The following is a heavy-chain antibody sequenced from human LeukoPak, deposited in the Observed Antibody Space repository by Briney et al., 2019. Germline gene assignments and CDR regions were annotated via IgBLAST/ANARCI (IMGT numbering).Heavy chain of an antibody. CDR1: GGSFSGYY. CDR2: INHSGST. J-gene: IGHJ4*02. Sequence: PSETLSLTCAVYGGSFSGYYWSWIRQPPGKGLEWIGEINHSGSTNYNPSLKSRVTISVDTSKNQFSPKLSSVTAADTAVYYCARGLITMVRGVVYYFDYWGQGTLVTVSS. D-gene: IGHD3-10*01. CDR3: ARGLITMVRGVVYYFDY. V-gene: IGHV4-34*01.